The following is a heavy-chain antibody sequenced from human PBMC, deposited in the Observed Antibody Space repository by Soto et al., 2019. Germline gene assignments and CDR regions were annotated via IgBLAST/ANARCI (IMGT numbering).Heavy chain of an antibody. D-gene: IGHD2-21*01. Sequence: QQQLVQSGAEVKKPGSSVKVSCKASGGTFGNYAISWVRQAPGQGLEWMGKIIPIFKTANYAPKFQGRITITADRSPRTDIAYMELSSLRSEDTALYYCSRVSIPGIYCEDVWGQGTTVTVSS. J-gene: IGHJ6*02. CDR3: SRVSIPGIYCEDV. CDR1: GGTFGNYA. V-gene: IGHV1-69*06. CDR2: IIPIFKTA.